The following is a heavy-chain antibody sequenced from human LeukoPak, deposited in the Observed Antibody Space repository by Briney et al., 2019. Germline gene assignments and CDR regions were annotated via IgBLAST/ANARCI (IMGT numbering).Heavy chain of an antibody. J-gene: IGHJ4*02. CDR1: KFPFSSYA. D-gene: IGHD3-3*01. Sequence: GGSLRLSCAASKFPFSSYATHWVRQAPGKGLEWVAVMSYDGSNKYYADSMKGRFTISRDNSKNTLYLQMNSLRAEDTAVYYCASFRSNYFDYWGQGTLVTVSS. V-gene: IGHV3-30*03. CDR2: MSYDGSNK. CDR3: ASFRSNYFDY.